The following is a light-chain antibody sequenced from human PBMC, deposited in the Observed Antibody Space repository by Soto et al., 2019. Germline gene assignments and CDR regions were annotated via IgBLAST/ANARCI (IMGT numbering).Light chain of an antibody. Sequence: AIRMTQSPSSFSASTGDRVTITCRASQGISSYLAWYQQKPGKAPKLLIYAASTLQSGVSSRFSGSGSGTDFTLTISCLQSEDFATYYCQQYYSYLATFGPGTKVDIK. J-gene: IGKJ3*01. CDR2: AAS. V-gene: IGKV1-8*01. CDR1: QGISSY. CDR3: QQYYSYLAT.